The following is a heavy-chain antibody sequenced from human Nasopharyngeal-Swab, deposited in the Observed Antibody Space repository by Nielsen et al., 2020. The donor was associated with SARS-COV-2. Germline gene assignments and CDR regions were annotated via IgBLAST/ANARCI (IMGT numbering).Heavy chain of an antibody. Sequence: SVPVSCQASRCTLSSYAISGVRQAPAQGREWMGGTIPIFGTANYAQKFQGRVTITADESTSTAYMELSSLRSEDTAVYYCAREMGYCSSTSCGQEGNYYYYYMDVWGKGTTVTVSS. CDR3: AREMGYCSSTSCGQEGNYYYYYMDV. J-gene: IGHJ6*03. D-gene: IGHD2-2*01. CDR1: RCTLSSYA. CDR2: TIPIFGTA. V-gene: IGHV1-69*13.